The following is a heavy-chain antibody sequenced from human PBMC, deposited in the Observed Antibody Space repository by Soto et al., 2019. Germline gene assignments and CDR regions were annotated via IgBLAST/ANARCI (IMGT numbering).Heavy chain of an antibody. J-gene: IGHJ6*02. V-gene: IGHV3-72*01. CDR3: ASNYFGSGSYSPPDYYYYYGMDV. D-gene: IGHD3-10*01. Sequence: GGSLRLSCAASGFTFSDHYMDWVRQAPGKGLEWVGRTRNKANSYTTEYAASVKGRFTLSRDDSKNSLYLQMNSLKTEDTAVYYCASNYFGSGSYSPPDYYYYYGMDVWGQGTTVTVSS. CDR1: GFTFSDHY. CDR2: TRNKANSYTT.